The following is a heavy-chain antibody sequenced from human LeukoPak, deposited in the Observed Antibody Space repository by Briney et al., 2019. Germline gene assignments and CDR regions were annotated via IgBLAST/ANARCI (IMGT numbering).Heavy chain of an antibody. CDR1: GYSISSGYY. Sequence: PSETLSLTCAVSGYSISSGYYWGWIRQPPGKGLEWIGSIYHSGSTYYNPSLKSRVTISVDTSKNQFSLKLSSETAADTAVYYCARQGGSYYSDYWGQGTLVTVSS. J-gene: IGHJ4*02. CDR2: IYHSGST. CDR3: ARQGGSYYSDY. D-gene: IGHD1-26*01. V-gene: IGHV4-38-2*01.